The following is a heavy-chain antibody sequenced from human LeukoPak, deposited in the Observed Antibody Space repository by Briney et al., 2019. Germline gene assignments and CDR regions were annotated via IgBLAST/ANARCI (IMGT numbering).Heavy chain of an antibody. CDR3: ARGYLDDYVWGSYRYMVAYDY. Sequence: ASVKVSCKASGYTFTGYYMHWVRQAPGQGLEWMGWINPNSGGTNYAQKFQGRVTMTRDTSISTAYMELSRLRSDDTAAYYCARGYLDDYVWGSYRYMVAYDYWGQGTLVTVSS. D-gene: IGHD3-16*02. V-gene: IGHV1-2*02. CDR1: GYTFTGYY. J-gene: IGHJ4*02. CDR2: INPNSGGT.